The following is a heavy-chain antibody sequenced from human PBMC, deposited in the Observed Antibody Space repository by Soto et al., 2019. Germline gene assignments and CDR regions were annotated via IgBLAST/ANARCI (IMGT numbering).Heavy chain of an antibody. J-gene: IGHJ3*01. CDR1: GYTFTRNW. V-gene: IGHV5-51*01. CDR3: ATPGGRDFNAFDV. Sequence: GESLKISCRGSGYTFTRNWIGWVRQMPGKGLEWMGIIFPIDSDTRYSPSSQGQVTISADNSISTAYLQWSSLKASDTAIYYCATPGGRDFNAFDVWGQGTMVTVSS. CDR2: IFPIDSDT. D-gene: IGHD2-21*02.